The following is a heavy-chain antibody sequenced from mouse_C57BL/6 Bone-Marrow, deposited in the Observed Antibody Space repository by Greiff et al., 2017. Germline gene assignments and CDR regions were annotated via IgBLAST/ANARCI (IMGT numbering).Heavy chain of an antibody. J-gene: IGHJ2*01. Sequence: QVQLQQSGAELVKPGASVKISCKASGYAFSSYWMNWVKQRPGKGLEWIGQIYPGDGDTNYNGKFKGKATLTADKSSSTAYMQLNSLTSEDSAVYFCARYYGSSYSYYFDYWGQGTTLTVSS. CDR2: IYPGDGDT. CDR3: ARYYGSSYSYYFDY. CDR1: GYAFSSYW. D-gene: IGHD1-1*01. V-gene: IGHV1-80*01.